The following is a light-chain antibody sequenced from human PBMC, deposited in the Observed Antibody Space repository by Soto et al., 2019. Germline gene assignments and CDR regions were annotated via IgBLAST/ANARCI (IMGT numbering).Light chain of an antibody. J-gene: IGKJ5*01. CDR1: QSISSW. V-gene: IGKV1-5*01. Sequence: DIQMTKYPSTLSATVGHRVTITCRASQSISSWLAWYQQKPGKAPKLLIYDASSLESGVPSRFSGSGSGTDFTLTISRLEPEDFAVYYCQQHGTSPITFGQG. CDR2: DAS. CDR3: QQHGTSPIT.